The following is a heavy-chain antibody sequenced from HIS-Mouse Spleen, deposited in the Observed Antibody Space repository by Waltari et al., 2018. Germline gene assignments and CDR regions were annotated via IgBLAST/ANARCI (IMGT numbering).Heavy chain of an antibody. CDR3: AYGDYFDY. V-gene: IGHV4-39*01. CDR2: IYYSGST. CDR1: GGSISSSSYY. J-gene: IGHJ4*02. D-gene: IGHD4-17*01. Sequence: QLQLQESGPGLVKPSETLSLTCTVSGGSISSSSYYWGWIRQPQGKGLEGIGSIYYSGSTYYNPSLKSRVTISVDTSKNQFSLKLSSVTAADTAVYYCAYGDYFDYWGQGTLVTVSS.